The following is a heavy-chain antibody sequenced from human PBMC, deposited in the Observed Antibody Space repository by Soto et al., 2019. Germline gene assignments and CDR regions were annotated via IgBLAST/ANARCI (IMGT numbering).Heavy chain of an antibody. V-gene: IGHV4-61*01. CDR2: IYYSGST. Sequence: SETLSLTCTVSGGSVSSGSYYWSWIRQPPGKGLEWIGYIYYSGSTNYNPSLKSRVTISVDTSKNQFSLKLSSVTAADTAVYYCARDMGSASTYSEAFDIWGQVTMVTVSS. CDR1: GGSVSSGSYY. J-gene: IGHJ3*02. CDR3: ARDMGSASTYSEAFDI. D-gene: IGHD2-15*01.